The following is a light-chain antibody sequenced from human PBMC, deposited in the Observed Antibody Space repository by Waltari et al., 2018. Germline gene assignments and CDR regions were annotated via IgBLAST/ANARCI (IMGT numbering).Light chain of an antibody. CDR3: CSYAGSSTWV. CDR1: SSDVGTYTL. J-gene: IGLJ3*02. V-gene: IGLV2-23*02. CDR2: DVS. Sequence: QSALTQPASVSGSPGQSITISCTGTSSDVGTYTLVSWYQQHPGKAPKLMIYDVSKRPSGVSYRFSGSKSGNTASLTISGLQAEDEADYYCCSYAGSSTWVFGGGTKLTVL.